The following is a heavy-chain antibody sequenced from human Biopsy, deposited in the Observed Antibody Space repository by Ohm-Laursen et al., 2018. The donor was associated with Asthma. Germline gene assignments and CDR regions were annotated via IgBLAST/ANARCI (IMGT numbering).Heavy chain of an antibody. CDR3: AKITTDRQKANNWFDP. D-gene: IGHD3-22*01. V-gene: IGHV3-23*01. CDR1: GFTFSHYN. J-gene: IGHJ5*02. Sequence: SLRLSCTAPGFTFSHYNMNWVRQAPGKGLEWVSSISASGVRTFYADSVKGRFTVSRDSSRNTLYLQLSTLRVEDTAVYFCAKITTDRQKANNWFDPWGQGTLVTVSS. CDR2: ISASGVRT.